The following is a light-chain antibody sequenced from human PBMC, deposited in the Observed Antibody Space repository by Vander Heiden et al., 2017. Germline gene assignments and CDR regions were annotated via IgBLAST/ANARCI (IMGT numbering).Light chain of an antibody. CDR2: NNN. CDR3: AAWEDSLNGPV. CDR1: SSSIGGNT. Sequence: QSLLTPPPSASGPTGQRVTLSCSVNSSSIGGNTVSWYQQLPGAAPKLLMSNNNQRPAGVPDRFSGSKSGTSASLAISGLQSDEEADYYCAAWEDSLNGPVFGGGTKLTVL. J-gene: IGLJ3*02. V-gene: IGLV1-44*01.